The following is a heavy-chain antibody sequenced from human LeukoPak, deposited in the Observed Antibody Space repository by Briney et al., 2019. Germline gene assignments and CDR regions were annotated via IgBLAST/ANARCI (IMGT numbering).Heavy chain of an antibody. D-gene: IGHD5-12*01. Sequence: SETLSLTCTVSGGSISSYYWSWIRQPPGKGLEWIGYIYYSGSTNYNPSLKSRVTISVDTSKNQFSLKLSSVTAADTAVYYWARLQVATRLFDYWGQGTLVTVSS. J-gene: IGHJ4*02. CDR2: IYYSGST. CDR3: ARLQVATRLFDY. CDR1: GGSISSYY. V-gene: IGHV4-59*08.